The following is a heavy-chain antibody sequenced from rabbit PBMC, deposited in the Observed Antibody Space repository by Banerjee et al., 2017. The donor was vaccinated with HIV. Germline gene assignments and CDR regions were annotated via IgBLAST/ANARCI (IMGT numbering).Heavy chain of an antibody. V-gene: IGHV1S40*01. D-gene: IGHD6-1*01. J-gene: IGHJ4*01. Sequence: QSLEESGGDLVKPGASLTLTCTASGFSFSSSYYMCWVRQAPGKGLEWIGCIYTGSGSTYYASWAKGRFTISKTSSTTVTLQMTSLTAADTATYFCTRGAGVGAGGYGGAYKLWGPGTLVTVS. CDR1: GFSFSSSYY. CDR2: IYTGSGST. CDR3: TRGAGVGAGGYGGAYKL.